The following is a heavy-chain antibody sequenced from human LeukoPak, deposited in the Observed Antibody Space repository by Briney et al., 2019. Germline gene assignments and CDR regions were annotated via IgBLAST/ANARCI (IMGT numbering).Heavy chain of an antibody. V-gene: IGHV4-39*01. CDR1: GGSISSSIHY. J-gene: IGHJ4*02. Sequence: PSETLSLTCTVSGGSISSSIHYWGWIRQPPGKGLEWIGNIYYSGSTYYNPSLKRRATISVDTSKNQFSLKLSSETAADTAVYYCARFSIAVAGYFDYWGQGTLVTVSS. D-gene: IGHD6-19*01. CDR3: ARFSIAVAGYFDY. CDR2: IYYSGST.